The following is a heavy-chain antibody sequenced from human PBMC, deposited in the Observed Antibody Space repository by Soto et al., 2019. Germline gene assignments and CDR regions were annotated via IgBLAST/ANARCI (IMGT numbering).Heavy chain of an antibody. CDR3: ARDHDDYIWGSYRLGFAFDP. Sequence: QVQLVESGGGVVQPGRSLRLSCAASGFTFSSYGMHWVRQAPGKGLEWVAVIWYDGSNKYYADSVKGRFTISRDNSKNTLDLQMNSLRAADTAVYYCARDHDDYIWGSYRLGFAFDPWGQGTLVTVSS. CDR2: IWYDGSNK. V-gene: IGHV3-33*01. J-gene: IGHJ5*02. D-gene: IGHD3-16*02. CDR1: GFTFSSYG.